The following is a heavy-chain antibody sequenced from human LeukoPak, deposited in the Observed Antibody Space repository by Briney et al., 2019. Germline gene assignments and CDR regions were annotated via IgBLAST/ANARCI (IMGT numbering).Heavy chain of an antibody. V-gene: IGHV3-30*02. CDR2: IRYDGSKK. J-gene: IGHJ4*02. Sequence: GGSLRLSCAASGFIFSSYGIHGVRQAPGKGLEWVAFIRYDGSKKYYADSVKGRFIISRDNAKNTLYLQMNSLRAEDTGVYYCAKENSSGFLFWGQGTLVTVSS. CDR1: GFIFSSYG. D-gene: IGHD6-19*01. CDR3: AKENSSGFLF.